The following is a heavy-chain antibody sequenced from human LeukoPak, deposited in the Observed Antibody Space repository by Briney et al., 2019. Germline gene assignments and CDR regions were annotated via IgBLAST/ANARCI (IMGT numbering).Heavy chain of an antibody. CDR2: ISYDGSNK. D-gene: IGHD6-13*01. J-gene: IGHJ4*02. Sequence: GGSLRLSCAASGFTFSSYGMHWVRQAPGKGLEWVAVISYDGSNKYYADSVKGRFTISRDNSKNTLYLQMNSLRAEDTAVYYCAKDIAAAGTWGLDYWGQGTLVTVSS. V-gene: IGHV3-30*18. CDR3: AKDIAAAGTWGLDY. CDR1: GFTFSSYG.